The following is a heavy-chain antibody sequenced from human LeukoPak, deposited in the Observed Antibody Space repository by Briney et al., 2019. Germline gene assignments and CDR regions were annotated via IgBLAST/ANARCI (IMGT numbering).Heavy chain of an antibody. V-gene: IGHV1-69*06. CDR2: IIRIFGTA. D-gene: IGHD3-3*01. J-gene: IGHJ4*02. Sequence: GSSVKVSCKASGGTFSSYAISWVRQAPGQGLEWMGGIIRIFGTANYAQKFQGRVTITADKSTSTAYMELSSLRAEDTAVYYCAKGTTIFGVVTYDYWGQGTLVTVSS. CDR3: AKGTTIFGVVTYDY. CDR1: GGTFSSYA.